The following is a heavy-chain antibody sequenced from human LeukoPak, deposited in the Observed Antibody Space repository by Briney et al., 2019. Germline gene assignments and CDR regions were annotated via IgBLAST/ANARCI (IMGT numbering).Heavy chain of an antibody. D-gene: IGHD6-19*01. CDR2: MYTNGLI. J-gene: IGHJ6*03. V-gene: IGHV4-4*07. CDR1: GDSISLSY. CDR3: ARDETYTSDWQTNHYYSYMDV. Sequence: SETLSLTCSVSGDSISLSYGSCIRHSAGKGVEGIGRMYTNGLIDYNPSLKSRVTISVDTSRNQFFLNLPFVTAADTAVYYCARDETYTSDWQTNHYYSYMDVWGKGTTVTVSS.